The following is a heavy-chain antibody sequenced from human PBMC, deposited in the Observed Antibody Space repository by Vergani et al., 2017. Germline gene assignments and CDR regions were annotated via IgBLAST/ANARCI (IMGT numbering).Heavy chain of an antibody. D-gene: IGHD3-22*01. Sequence: QVQLVQSGAEVKKPGSSVKVSCKASGGTFSSYTISWVRQAPGQGLEWMGRIIPILGIANYAQKFQGRVTITADKSTSTAYMELSSLRSEDTAVYYCARGDDSSSVYFDYWGQGTLVTVSS. CDR1: GGTFSSYT. V-gene: IGHV1-69*02. CDR2: IIPILGIA. J-gene: IGHJ4*02. CDR3: ARGDDSSSVYFDY.